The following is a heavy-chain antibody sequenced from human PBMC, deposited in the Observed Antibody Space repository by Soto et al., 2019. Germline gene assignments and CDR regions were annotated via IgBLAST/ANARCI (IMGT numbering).Heavy chain of an antibody. Sequence: ASVKVSCKASGYTFTSYYMHWVLQAPGQGLEWMGIINPSGGSTSYAQKFQGRVTMTRDTSTSTVYMELSSLRSEDTAVYYCARGEGIVVVPAASLNDYWGQGTLVTVSS. CDR1: GYTFTSYY. CDR2: INPSGGST. V-gene: IGHV1-46*01. J-gene: IGHJ4*02. D-gene: IGHD2-2*01. CDR3: ARGEGIVVVPAASLNDY.